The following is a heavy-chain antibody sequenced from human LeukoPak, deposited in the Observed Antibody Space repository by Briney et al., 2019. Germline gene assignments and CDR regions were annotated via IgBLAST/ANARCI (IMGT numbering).Heavy chain of an antibody. CDR3: VRVGVWAAGRFWLDY. J-gene: IGHJ4*02. D-gene: IGHD6-13*01. V-gene: IGHV3-21*01. CDR1: GFTFSDYS. CDR2: ISTSSSFM. Sequence: PGGSLRLSCAASGFTFSDYSMNWVRQAPGKGLEWVSSISTSSSFMYYADSVKGRFTVSRDNAKNSLYLQMNSLRAEDAAVFYCVRVGVWAAGRFWLDYWGQGTLVTVSS.